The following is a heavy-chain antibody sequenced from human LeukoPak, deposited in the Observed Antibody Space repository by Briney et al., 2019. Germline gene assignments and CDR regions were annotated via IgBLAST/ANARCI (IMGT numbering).Heavy chain of an antibody. V-gene: IGHV3-74*01. CDR2: LNSDGSST. Sequence: AGGSLRLSCAASGFTFSSYWVHWVRQAPGKGLVCVSRLNSDGSSTSYADSVKGRFTISRDNAKNTLYLQMNSLRAEDTAVYYCAREANIFGVVISEAFDIWGQGTMVTVSS. CDR1: GFTFSSYW. D-gene: IGHD3-3*02. J-gene: IGHJ3*02. CDR3: AREANIFGVVISEAFDI.